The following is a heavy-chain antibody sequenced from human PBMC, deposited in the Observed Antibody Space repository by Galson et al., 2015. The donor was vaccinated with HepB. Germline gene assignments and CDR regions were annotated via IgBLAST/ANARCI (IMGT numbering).Heavy chain of an antibody. J-gene: IGHJ4*02. CDR1: GYTFTSYG. CDR2: ISAYNGNT. Sequence: SVKVSCKASGYTFTSYGISWVRQAPGQGLEWMGWISAYNGNTNYAQKLQGRVTMTTDTSTSTAYMELRSLRSDDTAVYYCARDRERTYYYDSSAPDYWGQGTLVTVSS. V-gene: IGHV1-18*04. D-gene: IGHD3-22*01. CDR3: ARDRERTYYYDSSAPDY.